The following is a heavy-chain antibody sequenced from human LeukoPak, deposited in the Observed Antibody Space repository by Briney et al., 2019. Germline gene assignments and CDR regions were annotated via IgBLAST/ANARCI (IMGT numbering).Heavy chain of an antibody. D-gene: IGHD3-10*01. J-gene: IGHJ6*03. Sequence: SETLSLTCAVYGGSFSGYYWSWIRQPPGKGLEWIGEINHSGSTNYNPSLKSRVTISVDTSKNQFSLKLSSVTAADTAVYYCARGTMVRGVIRGYYYYYYMDVWGKGTTVTVSS. CDR3: ARGTMVRGVIRGYYYYYYMDV. CDR1: GGSFSGYY. CDR2: INHSGST. V-gene: IGHV4-34*01.